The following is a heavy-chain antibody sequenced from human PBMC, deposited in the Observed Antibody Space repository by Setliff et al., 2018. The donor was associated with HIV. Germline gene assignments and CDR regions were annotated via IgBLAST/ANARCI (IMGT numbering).Heavy chain of an antibody. CDR2: IFYTGST. J-gene: IGHJ4*02. Sequence: PSETLSLTCSVSGGSISSSTYYWGWIRQPPGKGLEWIGDIFYTGSTYYNPSLKSRVAISVDTSENQFSLQLNSVTPEDTAIYYCARVHEAQYGYRFDYWGQGILVTVSS. CDR3: ARVHEAQYGYRFDY. CDR1: GGSISSSTYY. V-gene: IGHV4-39*07. D-gene: IGHD6-25*01.